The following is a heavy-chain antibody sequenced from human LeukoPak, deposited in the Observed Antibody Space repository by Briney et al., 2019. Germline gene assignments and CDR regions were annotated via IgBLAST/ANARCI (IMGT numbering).Heavy chain of an antibody. CDR3: ARFSYDFWNAFDL. Sequence: GGSLRLSCAASGFTFSDRHMSWIRQTPGKGLEWVSSITKDDSIIYSAHSVQGRFTISRDNAKDSLYLQMNSLRAEDTAVYYCARFSYDFWNAFDLWGQGALVTVSS. J-gene: IGHJ4*02. D-gene: IGHD3-3*01. CDR2: ITKDDSII. CDR1: GFTFSDRH. V-gene: IGHV3-11*01.